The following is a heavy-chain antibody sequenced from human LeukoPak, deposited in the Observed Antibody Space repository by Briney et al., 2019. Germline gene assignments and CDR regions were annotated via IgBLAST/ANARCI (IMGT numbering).Heavy chain of an antibody. CDR3: ARDPSYYDFWSGPLYYFDY. D-gene: IGHD3-3*01. CDR1: GFTFSSYA. V-gene: IGHV3-30-3*01. Sequence: PGRSLRLSCVASGFTFSSYAMHWVRQAPGKGLEWVAVISYDGSNKYYADSVKGRFTISRDNSKNTLYLQMNSLRADDTAVYYCARDPSYYDFWSGPLYYFDYWGQGTLVTVSS. CDR2: ISYDGSNK. J-gene: IGHJ4*02.